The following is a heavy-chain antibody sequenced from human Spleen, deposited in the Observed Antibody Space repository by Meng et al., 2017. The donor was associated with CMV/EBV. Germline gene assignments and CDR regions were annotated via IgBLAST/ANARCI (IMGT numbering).Heavy chain of an antibody. D-gene: IGHD3-3*01. CDR2: IYSGGST. CDR3: AKDLKEGTYYDFWSGQGGMDV. V-gene: IGHV3-53*01. CDR1: GFTVSSNY. Sequence: GESLKISCAASGFTVSSNYMSWVRQAPGKGLEWVSVIYSGGSTYYADSVKGRFTISRDNSKNTLYLQMNSLRAEDTAVYYCAKDLKEGTYYDFWSGQGGMDVWGQGTTVTVSS. J-gene: IGHJ6*02.